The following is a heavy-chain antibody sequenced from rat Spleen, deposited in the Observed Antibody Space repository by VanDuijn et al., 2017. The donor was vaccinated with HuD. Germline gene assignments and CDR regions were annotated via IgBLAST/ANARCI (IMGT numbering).Heavy chain of an antibody. Sequence: EVQVVESGGGLVQPGRSLKLSCAASGFTFSNYGMHWIRQAPTKGLDWVAYISYDGGTTYYRDSVKGRFSISRDNAKSTLYLQMDSLRSEDTATYYCTTQGTYHWYFDFWGPGTMVTVSS. CDR2: ISYDGGTT. CDR3: TTQGTYHWYFDF. V-gene: IGHV5-19*01. CDR1: GFTFSNYG. J-gene: IGHJ1*01.